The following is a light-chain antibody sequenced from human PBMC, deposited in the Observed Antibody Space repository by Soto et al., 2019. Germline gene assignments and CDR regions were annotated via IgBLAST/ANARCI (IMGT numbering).Light chain of an antibody. J-gene: IGKJ1*01. CDR2: KAS. Sequence: DIQMTQSPSTLSASVGDRVTITCRASQSISTWLAWYQQKPGEAPNLLIYKASTLRSGVPSRFSGSGSGTEFTLPISSLQPDDFATYYCQQYSIYSRTFGQGTKVELK. CDR3: QQYSIYSRT. V-gene: IGKV1-5*03. CDR1: QSISTW.